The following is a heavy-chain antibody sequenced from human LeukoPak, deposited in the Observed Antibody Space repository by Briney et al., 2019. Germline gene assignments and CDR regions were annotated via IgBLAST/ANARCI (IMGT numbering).Heavy chain of an antibody. CDR2: INHSGST. CDR3: ARSITWLLDY. V-gene: IGHV4-34*01. CDR1: GGSFSGYY. Sequence: SETLSLTYAVYGGSFSGYYWSWIRQPPGKGLEWIGEINHSGSTNYNPSLKSRVTISVDTSKNQFSLKLSSVTAADTAVYYCARSITWLLDYWGQGTLVTVSS. J-gene: IGHJ4*02. D-gene: IGHD3-22*01.